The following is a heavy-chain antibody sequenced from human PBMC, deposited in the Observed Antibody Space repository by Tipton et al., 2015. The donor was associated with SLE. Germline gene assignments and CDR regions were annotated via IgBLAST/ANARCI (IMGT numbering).Heavy chain of an antibody. J-gene: IGHJ4*01. D-gene: IGHD3-3*01. CDR1: GISIISGTDY. Sequence: TLSLTCTVSGISIISGTDYWTWIRQPAGKGLEWIGRIASNGVANYNRSLESRVTFSVDTSKNQFSLKLISVTAADTAVYYCARQRRTIFGVAPGYFDYWGQGTLVTVSS. CDR3: ARQRRTIFGVAPGYFDY. V-gene: IGHV4-61*02. CDR2: IASNGVA.